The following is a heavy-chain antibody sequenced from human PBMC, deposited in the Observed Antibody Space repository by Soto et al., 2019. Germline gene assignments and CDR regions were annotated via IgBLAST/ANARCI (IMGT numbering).Heavy chain of an antibody. CDR1: GGSISSSNW. J-gene: IGHJ6*02. Sequence: QVQLQESGPGLVKPSGTLSLTCAVSGGSISSSNWWSWVRQPPGKGLEWIGEIYHSGSTNYNPSLKSRFIISVDKSKNQFSLKLSSVAAADTAVYYCASSTVVVVPAAMLAVDYYYYGMDVWGQGTTVTVSS. CDR3: ASSTVVVVPAAMLAVDYYYYGMDV. CDR2: IYHSGST. V-gene: IGHV4-4*02. D-gene: IGHD2-2*01.